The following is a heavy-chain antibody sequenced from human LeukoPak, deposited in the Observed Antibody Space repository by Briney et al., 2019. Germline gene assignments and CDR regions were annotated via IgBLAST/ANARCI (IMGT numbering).Heavy chain of an antibody. CDR1: GFTFSSYA. CDR3: AKEIYYYASGTYLRYFDY. J-gene: IGHJ4*02. Sequence: GGSLRLSCAASGFTFSSYAMSWVRQAPGKGLEWVSAISGSGGSTYYADSVKGRFTISRDNSKNTLYLQMISLRAEDTAVYYCAKEIYYYASGTYLRYFDYWGQGTLVTVSS. V-gene: IGHV3-23*01. CDR2: ISGSGGST. D-gene: IGHD3-10*01.